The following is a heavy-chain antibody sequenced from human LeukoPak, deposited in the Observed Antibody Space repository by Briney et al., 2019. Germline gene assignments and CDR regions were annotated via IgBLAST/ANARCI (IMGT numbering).Heavy chain of an antibody. CDR1: GGTFSSYA. CDR3: ARSRMIYDVDYYYYLDV. J-gene: IGHJ6*03. D-gene: IGHD3-3*01. Sequence: ASVKVSCKASGGTFSSYAISWVRQAPGQGLEWMGGIIPIFGTPNYAQKFQDRVTITTDESTTTAYMELSSLRSEDTAVYYCARSRMIYDVDYYYYLDVWGKGTTVVVS. V-gene: IGHV1-69*05. CDR2: IIPIFGTP.